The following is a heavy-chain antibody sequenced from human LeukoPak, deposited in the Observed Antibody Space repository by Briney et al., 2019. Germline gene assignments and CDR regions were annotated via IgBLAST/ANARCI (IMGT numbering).Heavy chain of an antibody. CDR2: IAGSGATT. J-gene: IGHJ4*02. Sequence: GGSQRLSCAASGFKFSDHYIDWVRQAPGKGLEWVSAIAGSGATTNYADSVKGRFTISRDNSKSTLFLQMNSLRVEDTAVYYCAKDSGNWGTNFDYWGQGSLVTVSS. CDR3: AKDSGNWGTNFDY. CDR1: GFKFSDHY. V-gene: IGHV3-23*01. D-gene: IGHD7-27*01.